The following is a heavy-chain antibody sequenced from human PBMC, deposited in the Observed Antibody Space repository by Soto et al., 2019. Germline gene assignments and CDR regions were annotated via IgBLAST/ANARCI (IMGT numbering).Heavy chain of an antibody. D-gene: IGHD3-16*01. CDR3: AHRRGDDYTTMRNWFDP. Sequence: QITLKESGPTLVKPTQTLTLTCTFSGFSLTTSGVGVGWIRQPPGKALEWLALIYWNDDRRYSPSLKNRLTITKDTSKNQVVLTLTDLDPVDTATYYCAHRRGDDYTTMRNWFDPWGQGTLVTVSS. CDR2: IYWNDDR. CDR1: GFSLTTSGVG. V-gene: IGHV2-5*01. J-gene: IGHJ5*02.